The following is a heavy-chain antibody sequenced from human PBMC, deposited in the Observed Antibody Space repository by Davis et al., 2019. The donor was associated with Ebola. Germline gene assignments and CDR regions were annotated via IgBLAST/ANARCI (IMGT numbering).Heavy chain of an antibody. CDR1: GFTFSSYS. CDR2: ISSSSSYI. CDR3: TMSGSRFDY. D-gene: IGHD1-26*01. V-gene: IGHV3-21*04. Sequence: GGSLRLSCAASGFTFSSYSMNWVRQAPGKGLEWVSSISSSSSYIYYADSVKGRFTISRDDSKNTAYLQMNSLKTEDTAVYYCTMSGSRFDYWGQGTLVTVSS. J-gene: IGHJ4*02.